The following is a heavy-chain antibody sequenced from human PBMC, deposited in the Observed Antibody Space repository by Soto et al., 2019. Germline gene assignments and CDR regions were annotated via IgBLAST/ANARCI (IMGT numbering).Heavy chain of an antibody. CDR1: CGSISSGGYY. V-gene: IGHV4-31*03. J-gene: IGHJ4*02. CDR3: ARSPPGEWLADY. Sequence: QVQLQESGTGLVKPSQTLSLTCTVSCGSISSGGYYWSWIRQHPGQGLEWIGYIYYSGSTYYNPSLKSRVTISVDTSQNQFSLKLSSVTAADTAVYYWARSPPGEWLADYWGQGTLVTVSS. D-gene: IGHD6-19*01. CDR2: IYYSGST.